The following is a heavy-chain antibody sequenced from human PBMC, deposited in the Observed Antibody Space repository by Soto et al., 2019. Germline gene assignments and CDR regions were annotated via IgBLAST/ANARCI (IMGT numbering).Heavy chain of an antibody. V-gene: IGHV3-23*01. J-gene: IGHJ6*02. CDR3: AKVGPSYYYGMDV. D-gene: IGHD1-26*01. Sequence: GGSLRLSCAASGLDFSSEVMCWVRQAPGKGLEWVSSISGSGRTIYHADSMRGRFAISRDNSKNSLYLQLNNLRVDDTAVYYCAKVGPSYYYGMDVWGQGTTVTVSS. CDR2: ISGSGRTI. CDR1: GLDFSSEV.